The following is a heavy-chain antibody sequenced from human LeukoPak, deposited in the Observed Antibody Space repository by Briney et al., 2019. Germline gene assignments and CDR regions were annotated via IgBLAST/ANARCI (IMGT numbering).Heavy chain of an antibody. D-gene: IGHD2-15*01. J-gene: IGHJ6*02. CDR1: GFTFSSYP. Sequence: PGRSLRLSCAASGFTFSSYPMHWVRQAPGKGLEWVAVISYDGSNKYYADSVKGRFTISRDNAKNSLYLQMNSLRAEDAAVYYCAKDSGGSCYPGSCYYYYGMDVWGQGTTVTVSS. CDR2: ISYDGSNK. V-gene: IGHV3-30-3*02. CDR3: AKDSGGSCYPGSCYYYYGMDV.